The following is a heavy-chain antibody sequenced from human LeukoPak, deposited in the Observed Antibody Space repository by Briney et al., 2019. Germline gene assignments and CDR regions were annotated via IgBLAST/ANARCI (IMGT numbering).Heavy chain of an antibody. CDR2: ISYDGSNK. D-gene: IGHD3-3*01. J-gene: IGHJ3*02. CDR1: GFTFSSYA. Sequence: PGGSLRLSCAASGFTFSSYAMHWVRQAPGKGLEWVAVISYDGSNKYYAVSVKGRFTISRDNSKNTLYLQMNSLRAEDTAVYYCARDRASHLFYDFWSGTDAFDIWGQGTMVTVSS. CDR3: ARDRASHLFYDFWSGTDAFDI. V-gene: IGHV3-30-3*01.